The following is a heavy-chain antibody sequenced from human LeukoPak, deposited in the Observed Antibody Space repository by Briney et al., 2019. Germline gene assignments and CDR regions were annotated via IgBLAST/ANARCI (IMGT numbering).Heavy chain of an antibody. J-gene: IGHJ4*02. CDR3: ARGPYCSGGRCSFDD. CDR2: THTSGTT. V-gene: IGHV4-4*07. Sequence: PSETLSLTCTVSGGSISSYYWSWIRQPAGKGLEWIGRTHTSGTTNYNPSLKSRVTMSVDTSKNQLSLKLFSVTAADTAVYHCARGPYCSGGRCSFDDWGQGTLVTVSA. D-gene: IGHD2-15*01. CDR1: GGSISSYY.